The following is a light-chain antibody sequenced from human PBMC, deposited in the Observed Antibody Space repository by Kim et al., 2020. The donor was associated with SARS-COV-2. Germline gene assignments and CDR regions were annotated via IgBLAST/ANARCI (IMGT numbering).Light chain of an antibody. CDR1: ESIASW. J-gene: IGKJ1*01. Sequence: ASVGDRVTITCRASESIASWLAWYQHKPGTPPNLLIYKASIVASGVPSRFSGSGYATEFTLTISSLQADDAGIYYCHQYNSYFPTFGQGTKVDIK. CDR2: KAS. V-gene: IGKV1-5*03. CDR3: HQYNSYFPT.